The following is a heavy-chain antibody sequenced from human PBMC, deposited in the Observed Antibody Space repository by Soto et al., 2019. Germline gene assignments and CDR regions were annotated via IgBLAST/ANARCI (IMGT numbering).Heavy chain of an antibody. J-gene: IGHJ6*02. V-gene: IGHV3-15*01. CDR3: TTDFVVVQYQGPGSGMDV. CDR2: IKSKTDGGTT. CDR1: GFTFSNAW. Sequence: PGGSLRLSCAASGFTFSNAWMSWVRQAPGKGLEWVGRIKSKTDGGTTDYAAPVKGRFTISRDDSKNTLYLQMNSLKTEDTAVYYCTTDFVVVQYQGPGSGMDVWGQGTTVTVSS. D-gene: IGHD2-2*01.